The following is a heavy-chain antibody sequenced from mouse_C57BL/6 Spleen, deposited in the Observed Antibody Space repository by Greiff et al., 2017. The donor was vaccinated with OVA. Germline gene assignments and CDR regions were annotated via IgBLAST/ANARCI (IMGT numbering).Heavy chain of an antibody. V-gene: IGHV1-18*01. CDR3: ARSPYGNYEAMDY. D-gene: IGHD2-1*01. CDR1: GYTFTDYN. Sequence: EVQLQQSGPELVKPGASVKIPCKASGYTFTDYNMDWVKQSHGKSLEWIGDINPNNGGTIYNQKFKGKATLTVDKSSSTAYMELRSLTSEDTAVYYCARSPYGNYEAMDYWGQGTSVTVSS. CDR2: INPNNGGT. J-gene: IGHJ4*01.